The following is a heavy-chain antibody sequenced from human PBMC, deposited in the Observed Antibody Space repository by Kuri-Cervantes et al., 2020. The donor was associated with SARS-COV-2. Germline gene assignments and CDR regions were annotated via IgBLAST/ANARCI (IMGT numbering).Heavy chain of an antibody. Sequence: ASVKVSCKASGYTFTSYYMHWVRQAPGQGLEWMGWISAYNGNTNYAQKLQGRVTMTTDTSTSTAYMELRSLRSDDTAVYYCARAYQYLGWWFDPWGQGTLVTVSS. CDR2: ISAYNGNT. D-gene: IGHD3-9*01. V-gene: IGHV1-18*04. CDR1: GYTFTSYY. CDR3: ARAYQYLGWWFDP. J-gene: IGHJ5*02.